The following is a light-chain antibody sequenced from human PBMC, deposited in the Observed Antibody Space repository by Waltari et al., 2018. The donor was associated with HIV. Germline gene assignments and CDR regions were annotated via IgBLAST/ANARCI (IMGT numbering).Light chain of an antibody. CDR3: GTWDSSLSLYV. CDR1: NPNVAHNF. Sequence: QSVLTQPPSVSAAPGQEVTISCSGDNPNVAHNFISWYQQLPGRAPRLLIYDNEKRPSRIPDRFSAFKAGMSATLVITGLQIVDEADYYCGTWDSSLSLYVFGTGTTVAVL. CDR2: DNE. V-gene: IGLV1-51*01. J-gene: IGLJ1*01.